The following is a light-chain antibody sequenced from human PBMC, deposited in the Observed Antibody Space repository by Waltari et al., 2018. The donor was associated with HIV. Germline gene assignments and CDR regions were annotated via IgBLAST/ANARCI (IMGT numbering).Light chain of an antibody. CDR2: RNS. V-gene: IGLV1-47*01. Sequence: QSALTQPPSTSGTPGQTVPIPCSGISSNIGDNYVSWYQQLPGTAPKLLIYRNSQRPSGVRDRFSGSKSGTSASLAINDLRSEDEAEYHCAAWDDSLSGWVFGGGTNLTVL. CDR1: SSNIGDNY. J-gene: IGLJ3*02. CDR3: AAWDDSLSGWV.